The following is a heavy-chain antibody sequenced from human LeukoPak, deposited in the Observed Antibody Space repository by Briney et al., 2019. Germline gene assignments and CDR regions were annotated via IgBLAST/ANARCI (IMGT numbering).Heavy chain of an antibody. D-gene: IGHD4-17*01. CDR1: GGSFSGYY. J-gene: IGHJ6*02. CDR3: ARGTVTLDYYYGMDV. Sequence: PSETLSLTCAVYGGSFSGYYWSWIRQPPGKGLEWIGEINHSGSTNYNPSLKSRVTISVGTSKNQFSLKLSSVTAADTAVYYCARGTVTLDYYYGMDVWGQGTTVTVSS. V-gene: IGHV4-34*01. CDR2: INHSGST.